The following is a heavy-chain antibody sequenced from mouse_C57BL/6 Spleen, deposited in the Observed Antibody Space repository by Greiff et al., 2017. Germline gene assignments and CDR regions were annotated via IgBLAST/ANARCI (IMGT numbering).Heavy chain of an antibody. CDR1: GFNIKDDY. CDR2: IDPENGDT. CDR3: TTPYGNYGAWFAY. D-gene: IGHD2-1*01. V-gene: IGHV14-4*01. Sequence: VQLQQSGAELVRPGASVKLSCTASGFNIKDDYMHWVKQRPVQGLEWIGWIDPENGDTEYASKFQGKATITADTSSNTAYLQLSSLTSEDTAVYYCTTPYGNYGAWFAYWGQGTLVTVSA. J-gene: IGHJ3*01.